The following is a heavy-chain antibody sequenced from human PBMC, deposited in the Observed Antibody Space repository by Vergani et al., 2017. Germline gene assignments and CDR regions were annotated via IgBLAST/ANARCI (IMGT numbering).Heavy chain of an antibody. CDR2: IYYSGST. CDR1: GVSISSSSYY. CDR3: ARTWLDAFDI. V-gene: IGHV4-39*01. J-gene: IGHJ3*02. D-gene: IGHD5-12*01. Sequence: QLQLQESGPGLVKPSETLSLTCTVSGVSISSSSYYWGWIRQPPGKGLEWIGSIYYSGSTYYNPSLKSRVTISVDTSKNQFSLKLSSVTAADTAVYYCARTWLDAFDIWGQGTMVTVSS.